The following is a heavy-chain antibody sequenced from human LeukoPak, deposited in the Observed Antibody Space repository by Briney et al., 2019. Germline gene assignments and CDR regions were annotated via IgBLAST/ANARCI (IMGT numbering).Heavy chain of an antibody. Sequence: GGSLRLSCADSGFTFSNYGMHRVRRAPGKGPEWVAVISYDGSKKFYADSGKGRFTISRDNSKNTLYLQMNSLRAEDTAVYYCAKDRGCSSTSCYGDYYGMDVWGQGTTVTVSS. CDR1: GFTFSNYG. J-gene: IGHJ6*02. D-gene: IGHD2-2*01. CDR3: AKDRGCSSTSCYGDYYGMDV. CDR2: ISYDGSKK. V-gene: IGHV3-30*18.